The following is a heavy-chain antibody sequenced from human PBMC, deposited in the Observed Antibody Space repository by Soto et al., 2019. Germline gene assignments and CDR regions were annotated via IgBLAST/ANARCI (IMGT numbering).Heavy chain of an antibody. Sequence: QVQLVQSGAEVQKPGSSVKVSCKASGGTFSSYAISWVRQAPGQGLEWMGGIIPIFGTANYAQKFQGRVTITADESTSTAYMELSSLRSEDTAVYYCARDTSRWDAPYYFDYWGQGTLVTVSS. CDR3: ARDTSRWDAPYYFDY. V-gene: IGHV1-69*01. J-gene: IGHJ4*02. CDR2: IIPIFGTA. D-gene: IGHD1-26*01. CDR1: GGTFSSYA.